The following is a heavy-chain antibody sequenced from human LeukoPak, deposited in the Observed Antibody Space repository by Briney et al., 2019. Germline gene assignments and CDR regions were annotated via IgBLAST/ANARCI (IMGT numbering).Heavy chain of an antibody. CDR2: IYYSGST. Sequence: PSETLSLTCTVSGGSISSSSYYWGWIRQPPGKGLEWIGSIYYSGSTYYNPSLKSRVTISVDTSKNQFSLKLNSVPAADTAVYYCASHAYDFWSGYAPHDAFDIWGQGTMVTVSS. CDR3: ASHAYDFWSGYAPHDAFDI. CDR1: GGSISSSSYY. J-gene: IGHJ3*02. D-gene: IGHD3-3*01. V-gene: IGHV4-39*01.